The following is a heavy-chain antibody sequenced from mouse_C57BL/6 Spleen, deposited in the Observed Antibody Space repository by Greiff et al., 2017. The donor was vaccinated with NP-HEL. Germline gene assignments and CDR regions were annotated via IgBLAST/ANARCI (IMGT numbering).Heavy chain of an antibody. CDR2: ISSGGDYI. CDR3: TRDGGYPSYWYFDV. Sequence: EVKLEESGEGLVKPGGSLKLSCAASGFTFSSYAMSWVRQTPEKRLEWVAYISSGGDYIYYADTVKGRFTISRDNARNTLYLQMSSLKSEDTAMYYCTRDGGYPSYWYFDVWGTGTTVTVSS. J-gene: IGHJ1*03. D-gene: IGHD2-2*01. CDR1: GFTFSSYA. V-gene: IGHV5-9-1*02.